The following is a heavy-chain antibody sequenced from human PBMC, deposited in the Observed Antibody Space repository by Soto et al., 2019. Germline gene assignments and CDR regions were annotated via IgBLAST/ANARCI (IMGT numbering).Heavy chain of an antibody. J-gene: IGHJ6*04. CDR2: VYSGGST. CDR3: ARGFQKLSPLTGMDV. Sequence: PGGSLRLSCAVSGFTVSNNYMNWVRQAPGKGLEWVSVVYSGGSTYYADSVKGRFTISRDNSKNTLYLEMNSLRVEDTAVYYCARGFQKLSPLTGMDVWGKGTTLPVSS. CDR1: GFTVSNNY. V-gene: IGHV3-66*01. D-gene: IGHD4-4*01.